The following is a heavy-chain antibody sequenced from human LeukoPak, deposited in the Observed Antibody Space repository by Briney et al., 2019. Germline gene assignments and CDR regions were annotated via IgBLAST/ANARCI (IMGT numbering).Heavy chain of an antibody. D-gene: IGHD1-26*01. Sequence: SGPTLVKPTQTLTLTCTFSGFPLSTTGMRVSWIRRPPGKALEWLARIDWDDDKFYSTSLKTRLTISKDTSKNQVVLTMTNMDPVDTATYYCTRAIVGATLFYFDYWGQGALVTVSS. CDR1: GFPLSTTGMR. CDR3: TRAIVGATLFYFDY. J-gene: IGHJ4*02. V-gene: IGHV2-70*04. CDR2: IDWDDDK.